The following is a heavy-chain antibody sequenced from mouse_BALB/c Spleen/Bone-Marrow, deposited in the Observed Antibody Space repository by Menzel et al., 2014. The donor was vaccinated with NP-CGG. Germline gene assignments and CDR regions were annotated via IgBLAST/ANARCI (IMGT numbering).Heavy chain of an antibody. Sequence: QVQLKESGPELVRPGVSVKISCKGSSYTFTDYAMHWVKQSHAKSLEWIGVISTYYGNTNYNQKFKGKATMTVDKSSSTAYMELARLTSEDSAVYYCARGLLPLGYWGQGTSVTVSS. J-gene: IGHJ4*01. CDR3: ARGLLPLGY. V-gene: IGHV1-67*01. CDR1: SYTFTDYA. CDR2: ISTYYGNT. D-gene: IGHD1-1*01.